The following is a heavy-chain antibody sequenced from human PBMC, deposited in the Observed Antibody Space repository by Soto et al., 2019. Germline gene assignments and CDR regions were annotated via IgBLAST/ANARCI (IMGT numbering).Heavy chain of an antibody. D-gene: IGHD3-22*01. Sequence: QVQLQESGPGLVKPSQTLSLTCTVSGGSITSGYYWSWIRQHPGKGLEWIGYIYYSGSTYYNPSLNSRVTISVDTSKNQFSLNLSSVTAADTAVYYCARGAYYDSSGYFHDWGQGTLVTVSS. CDR3: ARGAYYDSSGYFHD. J-gene: IGHJ4*02. V-gene: IGHV4-31*03. CDR1: GGSITSGYY. CDR2: IYYSGST.